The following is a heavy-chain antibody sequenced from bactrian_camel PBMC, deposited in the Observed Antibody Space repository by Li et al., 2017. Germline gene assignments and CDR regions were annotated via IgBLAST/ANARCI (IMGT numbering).Heavy chain of an antibody. J-gene: IGHJ4*01. Sequence: QVQLVESGGGSVEAGGSLRLSCRVSGSYGSDGSEYCMGWFRQDPVHEREGVAAIYAGDGGRNTYYRDSVKDRFTISRDNSRNTLYLEMNNLTPEDTAMYYCAAVVWCAGPTLNSQDYTYWGQGTQVTVS. V-gene: IGHV3S54*01. CDR3: AAVVWCAGPTLNSQDYTY. CDR2: IYAGDGGRNT. CDR1: GSYGSDGSEYC. D-gene: IGHD2*01.